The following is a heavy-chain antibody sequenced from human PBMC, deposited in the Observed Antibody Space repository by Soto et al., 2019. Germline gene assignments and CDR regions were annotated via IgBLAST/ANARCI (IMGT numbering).Heavy chain of an antibody. CDR1: GYTFTSYG. CDR3: GRDIVVVVAATPKAGY. J-gene: IGHJ4*02. Sequence: QVQLVQSGAEVKKPGASVKVSCKASGYTFTSYGISWVRQAPGQGLEWMGWISAYNGNTNYAQKLQGRVTMTTDTSTSKGYLELRSLRSDGTAVYFCGRDIVVVVAATPKAGYWGQGTLVTVSS. V-gene: IGHV1-18*01. D-gene: IGHD2-15*01. CDR2: ISAYNGNT.